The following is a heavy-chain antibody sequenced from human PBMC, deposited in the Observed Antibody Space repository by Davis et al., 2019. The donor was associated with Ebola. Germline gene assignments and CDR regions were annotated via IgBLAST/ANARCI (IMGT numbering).Heavy chain of an antibody. V-gene: IGHV3-21*01. CDR1: GFTFSSYI. CDR2: ISSSSSYI. Sequence: GESLKISCAASGFTFSSYIMNWVRQAPGKGLEWVSSISSSSSYIYYADSVKGRFTISRDNAKNSLYLQMNSLRAEDTAVYYCARDLDIRFLEWLSTYGMDVWGQGTTVTVSS. D-gene: IGHD3-3*01. CDR3: ARDLDIRFLEWLSTYGMDV. J-gene: IGHJ6*02.